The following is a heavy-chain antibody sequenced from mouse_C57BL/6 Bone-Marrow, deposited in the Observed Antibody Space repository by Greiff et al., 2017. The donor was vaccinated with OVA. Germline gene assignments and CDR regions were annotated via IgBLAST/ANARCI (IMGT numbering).Heavy chain of an antibody. V-gene: IGHV5-16*01. D-gene: IGHD1-1*01. CDR1: GFTFSDYY. CDR3: ARESDGSSYFDY. Sequence: EVQLVESEGGLVQPGSSMNLSCTASGFTFSDYYMAWVRQVPEKGLEWVANINYDGSSTYYLDSLKSRFIISRDNAKNILYLQMSSLKSEDTATYYCARESDGSSYFDYWGQGTTLTVSS. J-gene: IGHJ2*01. CDR2: INYDGSST.